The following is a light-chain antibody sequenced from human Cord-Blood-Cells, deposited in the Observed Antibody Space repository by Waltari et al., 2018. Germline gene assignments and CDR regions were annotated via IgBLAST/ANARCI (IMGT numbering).Light chain of an antibody. CDR3: QQYYSTPPT. CDR1: QSVLYSSNNKNY. Sequence: DIVMTQSPDSLAVSLGERATINCKPSQSVLYSSNNKNYLDWYQQKPGQPPKLLIYWASTRESGVPDRFSGSGSGTDFTLTISSLQAEDVAVYYCQQYYSTPPTFGQGTKVEIK. V-gene: IGKV4-1*01. J-gene: IGKJ1*01. CDR2: WAS.